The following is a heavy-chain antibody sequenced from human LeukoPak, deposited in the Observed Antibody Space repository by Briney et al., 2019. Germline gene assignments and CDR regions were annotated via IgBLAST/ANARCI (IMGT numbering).Heavy chain of an antibody. Sequence: QTGGSLRLSCAASGFSFSRYWMSWVRQAPGKGLEWVAFIWYDGTNKYNADSVKGRFTISRDNSKNTLFLQMNSLRAEDTAIYYCAKDPFNSMVRGATGLGKSWFDSWGQGTLVTVSS. D-gene: IGHD3-10*01. CDR3: AKDPFNSMVRGATGLGKSWFDS. CDR2: IWYDGTNK. CDR1: GFSFSRYW. J-gene: IGHJ5*01. V-gene: IGHV3-30*02.